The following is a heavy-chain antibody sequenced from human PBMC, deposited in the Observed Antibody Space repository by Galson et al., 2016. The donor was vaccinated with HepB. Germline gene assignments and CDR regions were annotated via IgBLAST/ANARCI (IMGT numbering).Heavy chain of an antibody. Sequence: SLRLSCAASGFTFSSYAMTWVRQAPGKGLDWVSTISGSGDETNYADSVKGRFTFSRDNSKNTLYLQMNGLRAEDTAVYYCAKVIGRDAYYYYGMDVWGQGTTVTVSS. J-gene: IGHJ6*02. D-gene: IGHD2/OR15-2a*01. CDR2: ISGSGDET. V-gene: IGHV3-23*01. CDR1: GFTFSSYA. CDR3: AKVIGRDAYYYYGMDV.